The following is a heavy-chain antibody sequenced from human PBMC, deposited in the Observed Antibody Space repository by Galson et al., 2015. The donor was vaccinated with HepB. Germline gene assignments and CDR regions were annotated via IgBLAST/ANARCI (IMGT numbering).Heavy chain of an antibody. CDR3: ARVERIEAGDFWSGYSYYCYMDV. J-gene: IGHJ6*03. V-gene: IGHV3-11*01. D-gene: IGHD3-3*01. CDR2: ISGRDSTS. CDR1: GITINDQY. Sequence: SLRLSCAVSGITINDQYMSWIRQAPGKGLEWISHISGRDSTSYYADSVQGRFTISRYNARNSLFLQMNSLRAEDTAVYYCARVERIEAGDFWSGYSYYCYMDVWGKGTSVTVSS.